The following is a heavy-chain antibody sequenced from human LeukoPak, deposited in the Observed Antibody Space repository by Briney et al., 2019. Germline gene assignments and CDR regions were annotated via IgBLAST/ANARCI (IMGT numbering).Heavy chain of an antibody. CDR1: GYTLTELS. CDR2: FDPEDGET. Sequence: ASVKVSCKVPGYTLTELSMHWVRQAPGKGLEWMGGFDPEDGETIYAQKFQGRVTMTEDTSTDTAYMELSSLRSEDTAVYYCATGPRTGYAYYGMDVWGQGTTVTVSS. V-gene: IGHV1-24*01. J-gene: IGHJ6*02. CDR3: ATGPRTGYAYYGMDV. D-gene: IGHD2-15*01.